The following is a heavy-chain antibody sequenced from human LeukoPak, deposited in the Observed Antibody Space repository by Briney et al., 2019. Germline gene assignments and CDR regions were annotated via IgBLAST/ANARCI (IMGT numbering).Heavy chain of an antibody. CDR3: ARDLSDSYNYFEF. J-gene: IGHJ4*02. V-gene: IGHV3-23*01. D-gene: IGHD5-24*01. CDR1: GFTLSNNV. Sequence: GGSLRLSCAASGFTLSNNVMHWVRQAPGKGPQWISAINTGGDLTYYTDSLRGRFTVSSDKSANTLYLQMNSLSFDDTAVYFCARDLSDSYNYFEFWGRGTLVTVSS. CDR2: INTGGDLT.